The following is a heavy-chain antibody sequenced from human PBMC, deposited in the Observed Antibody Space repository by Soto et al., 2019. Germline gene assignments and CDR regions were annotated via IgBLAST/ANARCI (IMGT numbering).Heavy chain of an antibody. V-gene: IGHV1-69*12. Sequence: QVQLVQSGAEVKKPGSSVKVSCKASGGTFSSYAISWVRQAPGQGLEWMGGIIPIFGTANYAQKFQGRVTITADDSTSSAYMGLSSLRSENTAEYYCAGAQGTQLWLFDFDYWGQGTLVTVSS. J-gene: IGHJ4*02. CDR1: GGTFSSYA. D-gene: IGHD5-18*01. CDR3: AGAQGTQLWLFDFDY. CDR2: IIPIFGTA.